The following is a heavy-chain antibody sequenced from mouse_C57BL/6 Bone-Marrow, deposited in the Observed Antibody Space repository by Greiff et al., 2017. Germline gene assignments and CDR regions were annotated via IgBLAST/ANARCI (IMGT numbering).Heavy chain of an antibody. D-gene: IGHD2-1*01. V-gene: IGHV1-49*01. CDR1: YFAFMACA. Sequence: LQQSGAELVKPGSSVKLSCKDSYFAFMACAMHWVKQRPGHGLEWIGYFTMCSGATDYSEKFKGNATLTANTSSSTAYMELSSLTSEDSAVYYCARFWIGNCVGYYGGRGTVVTVTA. CDR3: ARFWIGNCVGYY. J-gene: IGHJ3*01. CDR2: FTMCSGAT.